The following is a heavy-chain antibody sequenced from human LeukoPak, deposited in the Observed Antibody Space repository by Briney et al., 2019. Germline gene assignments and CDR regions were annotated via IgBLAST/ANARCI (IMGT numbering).Heavy chain of an antibody. CDR1: GFTFSSYA. D-gene: IGHD3-22*01. CDR2: ISGSGGST. J-gene: IGHJ6*03. Sequence: GGSLRLSCAASGFTFSSYAMSWVRQAPGKGLEWVSAISGSGGSTYYADSVKGRFTISRDNSKNTLYLQMNSLRAEDTAVYYCARDYYDSSGYYPLVSHYYYYMDVWGKGTTVTVSS. V-gene: IGHV3-23*01. CDR3: ARDYYDSSGYYPLVSHYYYYMDV.